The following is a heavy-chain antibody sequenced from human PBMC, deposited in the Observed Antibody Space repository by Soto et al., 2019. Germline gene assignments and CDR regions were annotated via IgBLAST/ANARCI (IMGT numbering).Heavy chain of an antibody. J-gene: IGHJ6*02. V-gene: IGHV1-46*01. D-gene: IGHD6-19*01. CDR3: ARDRSPLAGKQWLVRNYYYYYGMDV. CDR1: GYTFTSYY. CDR2: INPSGGST. Sequence: ASVKVSCKASGYTFTSYYMHWVRQAPGQGLEWMGIINPSGGSTSYAQKFQGRVTMTRDTSTSTAYMELSSLRSEDTAVYYCARDRSPLAGKQWLVRNYYYYYGMDVWGQGTTVTVSS.